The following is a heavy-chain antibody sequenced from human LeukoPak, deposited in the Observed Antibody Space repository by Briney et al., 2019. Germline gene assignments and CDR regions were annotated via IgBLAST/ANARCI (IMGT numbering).Heavy chain of an antibody. CDR2: IIPIFGTA. Sequence: ASVKVSCKVSGWTFSSYAISWVRQAPGQGLEWMGGIIPIFGTANYAQKFQGRVTITTDESTSTAYMELSSLRSEDTAVYDCARGLPLSYWGQGTLVTVSS. V-gene: IGHV1-69*05. CDR3: ARGLPLSY. J-gene: IGHJ4*02. CDR1: GWTFSSYA.